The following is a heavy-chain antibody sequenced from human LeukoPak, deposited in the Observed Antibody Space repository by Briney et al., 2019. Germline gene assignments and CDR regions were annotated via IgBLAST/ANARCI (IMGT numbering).Heavy chain of an antibody. CDR1: GFTFSSYS. CDR2: ISSDSSTI. CDR3: AKVGICSGGSCYSASGQDAFDI. Sequence: QPGGSLRLSCAASGFTFSSYSLTWARRAPGEGLEWISYISSDSSTIYYADSVKGRFTISRDNSKNTLYLQMNSLRAEDTAVYYCAKVGICSGGSCYSASGQDAFDIWGQGTMVTVSS. D-gene: IGHD2-15*01. J-gene: IGHJ3*02. V-gene: IGHV3-48*01.